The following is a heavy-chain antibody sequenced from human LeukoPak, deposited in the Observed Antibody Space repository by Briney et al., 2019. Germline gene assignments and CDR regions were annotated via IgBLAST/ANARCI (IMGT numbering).Heavy chain of an antibody. D-gene: IGHD3-22*01. CDR2: IYHSGST. V-gene: IGHV4-39*07. Sequence: SETLSLTCTVSGGSISSGSYYWSWIRQPAGKGLEWIGSIYHSGSTYYNPSLKSRVTISVDTSKNQFSLKLSSVTAADTAVYYCARVKLTYYYDSSGYCDYWGQGTLVTVSS. CDR1: GGSISSGSYY. J-gene: IGHJ4*02. CDR3: ARVKLTYYYDSSGYCDY.